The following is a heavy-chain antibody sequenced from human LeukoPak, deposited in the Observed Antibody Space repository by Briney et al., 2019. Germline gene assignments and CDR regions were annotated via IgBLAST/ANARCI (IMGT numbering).Heavy chain of an antibody. Sequence: SGGSLRLSCAASGFTFSSYAMHWVRQAPGKGLEWVAVISYDGSNKYYADSVKGRFTISRDNSKNTLYLQMNSLRAEDTAVYYCAREDFPEDAQLNLYYYDSSGYYYSGYWGQGTLVTVSS. J-gene: IGHJ4*02. V-gene: IGHV3-30-3*01. CDR2: ISYDGSNK. CDR1: GFTFSSYA. CDR3: AREDFPEDAQLNLYYYDSSGYYYSGY. D-gene: IGHD3-22*01.